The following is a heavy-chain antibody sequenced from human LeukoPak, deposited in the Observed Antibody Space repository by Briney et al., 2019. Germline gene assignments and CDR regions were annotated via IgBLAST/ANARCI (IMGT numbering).Heavy chain of an antibody. Sequence: PGGSLRLSCAASGFTFSSYSMNWVRQAPGEGLEWVSSISSSSSYIYYADSVKGRFTISRDNAKNSLYLQMNSLRAEDTAVYYCARSRGAGRPNWFDPWGQGTLVTVSS. D-gene: IGHD1-1*01. CDR3: ARSRGAGRPNWFDP. CDR2: ISSSSSYI. CDR1: GFTFSSYS. V-gene: IGHV3-21*01. J-gene: IGHJ5*02.